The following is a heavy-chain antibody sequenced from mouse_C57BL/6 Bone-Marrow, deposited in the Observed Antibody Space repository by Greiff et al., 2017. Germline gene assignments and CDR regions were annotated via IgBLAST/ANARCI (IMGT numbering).Heavy chain of an antibody. CDR1: GYSFTDYN. D-gene: IGHD4-1*01. V-gene: IGHV1-39*01. CDR3: AKTGTLYYYAMDY. Sequence: EVQLQQSGPELVKPGASVKISCKASGYSFTDYNMNWVKQSNGKSLEWIGVLNPNYGTTSYNQKFKGKATLTVDQSSSTAYMQLNSLTSADSAVYYCAKTGTLYYYAMDYWGQGTSVTVSS. J-gene: IGHJ4*01. CDR2: LNPNYGTT.